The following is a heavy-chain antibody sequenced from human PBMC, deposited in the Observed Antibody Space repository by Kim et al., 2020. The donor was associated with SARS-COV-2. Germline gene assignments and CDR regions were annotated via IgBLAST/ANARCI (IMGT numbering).Heavy chain of an antibody. D-gene: IGHD6-13*01. Sequence: YAQKLPGRVTMTTDTSTSTAYMELRSLRSDDTAVYYCARGLSSSWPWFDPWGQGTLVTVSS. CDR3: ARGLSSSWPWFDP. V-gene: IGHV1-18*01. J-gene: IGHJ5*02.